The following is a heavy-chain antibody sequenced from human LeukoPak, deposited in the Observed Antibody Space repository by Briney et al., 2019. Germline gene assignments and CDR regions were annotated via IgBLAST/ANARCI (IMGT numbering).Heavy chain of an antibody. D-gene: IGHD3-22*01. CDR2: LYAGGDT. CDR3: VRGAVAGSSWYYYSL. Sequence: GGSLRLSCAASGFSVGRVYMTWVRQAPGKGLEWVSVLYAGGDTFYAESVKDRFTISRDSSNNALFLHMTSLRVEDTAVYYCVRGAVAGSSWYYYSLWGQGSLVTVSS. J-gene: IGHJ1*01. CDR1: GFSVGRVY. V-gene: IGHV3-66*01.